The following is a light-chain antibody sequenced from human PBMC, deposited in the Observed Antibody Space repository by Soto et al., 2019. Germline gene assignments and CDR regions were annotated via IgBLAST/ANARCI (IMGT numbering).Light chain of an antibody. CDR1: QSVSSSY. J-gene: IGKJ3*01. CDR3: QQYGDSPGT. CDR2: GAS. V-gene: IGKV3-20*01. Sequence: EIVLTQSPGTLSLSPGETATLSCRASQSVSSSYLDWYQQKPGQAPRLLIYGASTRATGIPDRFSGSGSGTDFTLTISRLEPEDFATYFCQQYGDSPGTFGPGTTVDIK.